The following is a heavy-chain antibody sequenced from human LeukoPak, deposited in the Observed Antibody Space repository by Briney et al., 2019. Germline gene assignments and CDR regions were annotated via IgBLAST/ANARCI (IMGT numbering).Heavy chain of an antibody. Sequence: GGSLRLSCAASGFGFSSYAVSWVRQGPGKGLEWVSRVTGIVSRTYYADSVDGRFTISRDNSKSTVYLQMNSLRAEDAAVYYCAKYMTPDTVAAIPPFDYWGQGTLVTVSS. D-gene: IGHD5-12*01. J-gene: IGHJ4*02. V-gene: IGHV3-23*01. CDR3: AKYMTPDTVAAIPPFDY. CDR1: GFGFSSYA. CDR2: VTGIVSRT.